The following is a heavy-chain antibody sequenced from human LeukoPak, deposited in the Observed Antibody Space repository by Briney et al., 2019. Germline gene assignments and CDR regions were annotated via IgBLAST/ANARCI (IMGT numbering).Heavy chain of an antibody. CDR2: IGASGDNI. V-gene: IGHV3-23*01. CDR1: GFTFHNYA. D-gene: IGHD4/OR15-4a*01. Sequence: GGSLRLSCEASGFTFHNYAMAWVRQAPGKGLEYVSSIGASGDNIYYGGSVKGRFTVSRDNSKNTLFLQMNSLRAEDTALYYCATQSPDYGSFNIWGQGTKVTVSS. CDR3: ATQSPDYGSFNI. J-gene: IGHJ3*02.